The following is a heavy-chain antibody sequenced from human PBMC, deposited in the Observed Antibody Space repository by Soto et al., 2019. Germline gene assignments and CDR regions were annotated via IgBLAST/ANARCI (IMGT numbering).Heavy chain of an antibody. J-gene: IGHJ6*02. Sequence: GASVKVSCKASGGTFSSSAIGWVRQAPGQGLEWMGAIIPVFGTAHYAQKFQGRVTITADNPPSTAYMELSRLSSEETAVYYCARERPENGKDVWGQGTTVTVSS. CDR2: IIPVFGTA. CDR3: ARERPENGKDV. D-gene: IGHD6-25*01. V-gene: IGHV1-69*06. CDR1: GGTFSSSA.